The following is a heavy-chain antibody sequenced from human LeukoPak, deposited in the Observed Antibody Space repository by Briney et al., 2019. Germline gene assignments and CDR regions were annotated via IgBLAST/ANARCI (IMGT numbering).Heavy chain of an antibody. V-gene: IGHV3-11*06. CDR3: ARSCSSTSCPFDY. CDR2: ISSSSSYT. CDR1: GFTFSDYY. D-gene: IGHD2-2*01. Sequence: GGSLRLSCAASGFTFSDYYMSWIRQAPGKGLEWVSYISSSSSYTNYADSVKGRFTISRDNAKNSLYLQMNSLRAEDTAVYYCARSCSSTSCPFDYWRQGTLVTVSS. J-gene: IGHJ4*02.